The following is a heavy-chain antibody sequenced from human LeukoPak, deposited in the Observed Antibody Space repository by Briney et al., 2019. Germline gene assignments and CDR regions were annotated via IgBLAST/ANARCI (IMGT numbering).Heavy chain of an antibody. D-gene: IGHD3-22*01. Sequence: GGSLRLSCAASGFTFSSYSMDWVSQAPGKGLEWVSYISSSSSTIYYADSVKGRFTISRDNAKNSLYLQMNSLRDEDTAVYYCARDLDYYDSSGYYDHWGQGTLVTVSS. CDR3: ARDLDYYDSSGYYDH. CDR1: GFTFSSYS. J-gene: IGHJ5*02. CDR2: ISSSSSTI. V-gene: IGHV3-48*02.